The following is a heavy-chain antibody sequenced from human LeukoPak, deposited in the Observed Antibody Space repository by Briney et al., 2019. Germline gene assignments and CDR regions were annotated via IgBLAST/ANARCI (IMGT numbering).Heavy chain of an antibody. CDR2: ISFDGNNE. D-gene: IGHD6-25*01. J-gene: IGHJ4*02. CDR3: ANIIRKYTSGYYYFDY. CDR1: GFTFSSYA. V-gene: IGHV3-30-3*01. Sequence: PGGSLRLSCAASGFTFSSYAMHWVRQAPGKGLEWVADISFDGNNEHYADSVKGRFTISRDNSKNTLYLQMNSLRAEDTAVYYCANIIRKYTSGYYYFDYWGQGTLVTVSS.